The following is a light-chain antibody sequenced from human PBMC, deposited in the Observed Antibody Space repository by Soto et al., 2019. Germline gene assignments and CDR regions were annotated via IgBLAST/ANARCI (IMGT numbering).Light chain of an antibody. CDR1: QSITNS. V-gene: IGKV1-39*01. J-gene: IGKJ1*01. CDR2: AAS. Sequence: DIQMTQSPSSLSTSVGDRVTITCRASQSITNSLNWYQQKPGRVPKLLIYAASRLQSGVPSRFSGSGSGTDFTLTISSLQPEDFATYYCQQSYITPWTFGQGTKVEIK. CDR3: QQSYITPWT.